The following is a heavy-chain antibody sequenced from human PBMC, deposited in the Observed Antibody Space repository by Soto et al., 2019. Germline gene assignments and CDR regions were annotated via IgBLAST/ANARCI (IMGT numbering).Heavy chain of an antibody. D-gene: IGHD2-2*02. CDR3: ARAPIVVVPAAIQGGWFDP. Sequence: QVQLVQSGAEVKKPGASVKVSCKASGYTFTGYYMHWVRQAPGQGLEWMGWINPNSGGTNYAQKFQGRVTMTRDTSSSTAYMELSRLRSDDTAVYYCARAPIVVVPAAIQGGWFDPWGQGTLVTVSS. V-gene: IGHV1-2*02. J-gene: IGHJ5*02. CDR1: GYTFTGYY. CDR2: INPNSGGT.